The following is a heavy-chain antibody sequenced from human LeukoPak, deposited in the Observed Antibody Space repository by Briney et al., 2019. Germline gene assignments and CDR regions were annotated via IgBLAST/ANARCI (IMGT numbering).Heavy chain of an antibody. D-gene: IGHD6-19*01. J-gene: IGHJ4*02. CDR2: IYSDGDT. CDR1: GFSVSNNY. V-gene: IGHV3-53*01. Sequence: GSLRLSCAASGFSVSNNYMSWVRQAPGNGLEWVSVIYSDGDTYYADSVKGRFTISRDNSKNTVYFQMNSLRDEDTAVYYCARAGGWSRSTIDYWGQGTLVTVSS. CDR3: ARAGGWSRSTIDY.